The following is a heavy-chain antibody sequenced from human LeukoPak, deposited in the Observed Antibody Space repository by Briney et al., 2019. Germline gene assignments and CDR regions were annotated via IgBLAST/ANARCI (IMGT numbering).Heavy chain of an antibody. CDR2: IYHSGST. D-gene: IGHD4-11*01. Sequence: PSETLSLTCAVSGYSISSGYYWGWIRRPPGKGLEWIGSIYHSGSTYYNPSLKSRVTISVDTSKNQFSLKLSSVTAADTAVYYCARRTVTTSYFDYWGQGTLVTVSS. CDR1: GYSISSGYY. V-gene: IGHV4-38-2*01. J-gene: IGHJ4*02. CDR3: ARRTVTTSYFDY.